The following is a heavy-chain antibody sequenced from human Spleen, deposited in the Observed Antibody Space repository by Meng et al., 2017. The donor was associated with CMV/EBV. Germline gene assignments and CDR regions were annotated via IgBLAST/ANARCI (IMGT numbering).Heavy chain of an antibody. V-gene: IGHV1-18*01. D-gene: IGHD1-26*01. J-gene: IGHJ4*02. CDR3: ARDCGSYCYLDY. CDR1: DYTFTNYG. CDR2: ISAYDGDT. Sequence: ASVKVSCKASDYTFTNYGISWVRQAPGQGLEWMGWISAYDGDTKYAQKLQGRVTMTTDTSTSTAYMELRSLRSDDTAVYFCARDCGSYCYLDYWGQGTLVTVSS.